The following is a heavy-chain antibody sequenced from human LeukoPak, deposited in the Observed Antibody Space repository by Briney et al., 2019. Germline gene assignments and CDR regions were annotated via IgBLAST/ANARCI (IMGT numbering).Heavy chain of an antibody. V-gene: IGHV3-7*04. CDR2: IKEDGSRK. D-gene: IGHD1-26*01. Sequence: PGGSLRLSCAASGFTFSSSWMSWVRQAPGKGLEWVVNIKEDGSRKYYVDSVRGRFTISRDNAKNSLYLQMNSLRAEDTAVYYCARDGVGAPAYWGQGTLVTVSS. CDR3: ARDGVGAPAY. CDR1: GFTFSSSW. J-gene: IGHJ4*02.